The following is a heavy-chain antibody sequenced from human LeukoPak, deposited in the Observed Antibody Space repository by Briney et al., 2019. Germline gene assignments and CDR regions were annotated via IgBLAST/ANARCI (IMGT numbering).Heavy chain of an antibody. D-gene: IGHD3-9*01. J-gene: IGHJ4*02. V-gene: IGHV1-18*01. CDR3: ARGGDGDILTGLVFDY. Sequence: ASVKVSRKASGYRLPSYGISWVRQAPGQGLEWMGWISAYNGNTNYAQKLQGRVTMTTDTSTSTAYMELRSLRSDDTAVYYCARGGDGDILTGLVFDYWGQGTLVTVSS. CDR1: GYRLPSYG. CDR2: ISAYNGNT.